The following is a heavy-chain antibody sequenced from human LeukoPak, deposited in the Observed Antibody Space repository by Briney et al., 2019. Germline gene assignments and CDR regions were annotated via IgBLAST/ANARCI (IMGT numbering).Heavy chain of an antibody. V-gene: IGHV3-30-3*01. J-gene: IGHJ6*02. Sequence: GGSLRLSCAASGFIFSSYAMHWVRQAPGKGLEWVAVISYDGSNKYYADSVKGRFTISRDNSKNTLYLQMNSLRAEDTAVYYCARDRYWYYDILTGYSTYYYYGMDVWGQGTTVTVSS. CDR1: GFIFSSYA. CDR3: ARDRYWYYDILTGYSTYYYYGMDV. CDR2: ISYDGSNK. D-gene: IGHD3-9*01.